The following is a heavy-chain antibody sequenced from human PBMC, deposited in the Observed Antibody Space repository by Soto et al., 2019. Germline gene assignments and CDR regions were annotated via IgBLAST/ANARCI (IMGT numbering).Heavy chain of an antibody. CDR2: ISSSSSYT. CDR1: GFTFSDYY. Sequence: PGGSLRLSCAASGFTFSDYYMSWIRQAPGKGLEWVSYISSSSSYTNYADSVKGRFTISRDNAKNSLYLQMNSLRAEDTAVYYCARDVGRGNWNDYYYGMDVWGQGTTVTVSS. V-gene: IGHV3-11*06. J-gene: IGHJ6*02. CDR3: ARDVGRGNWNDYYYGMDV. D-gene: IGHD1-20*01.